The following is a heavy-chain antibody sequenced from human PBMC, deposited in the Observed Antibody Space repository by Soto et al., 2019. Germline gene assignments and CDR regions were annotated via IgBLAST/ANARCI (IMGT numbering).Heavy chain of an antibody. J-gene: IGHJ6*02. D-gene: IGHD3-16*01. CDR1: GFTFSSYW. Sequence: EVQLVGSGGGLVQPGGSLRLSCSPSGFTFSSYWMHWVRQVPGKGLVWLSRIKGDGSSTSQAGSMEGRFTISRDNAKNTLYLQMNSLRAEDTAVYYCARGGKYIYAMDVWGQGTTVTVSS. CDR3: ARGGKYIYAMDV. V-gene: IGHV3-74*01. CDR2: IKGDGSST.